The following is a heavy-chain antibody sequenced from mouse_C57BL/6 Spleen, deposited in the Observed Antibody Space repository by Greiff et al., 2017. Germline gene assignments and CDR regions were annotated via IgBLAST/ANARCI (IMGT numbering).Heavy chain of an antibody. CDR3: ARSENY. Sequence: HVQLQPSGPELVKPGASVKISCKASGYAFSSSWMNWVKQRPGKGLEWIGRIYPGDGDTNYNGKFKGKATLTADKSSSTAYMQLSSLTSEDSAVYFCARSENYWGQGTTLTVSS. CDR1: GYAFSSSW. J-gene: IGHJ2*01. V-gene: IGHV1-82*01. CDR2: IYPGDGDT.